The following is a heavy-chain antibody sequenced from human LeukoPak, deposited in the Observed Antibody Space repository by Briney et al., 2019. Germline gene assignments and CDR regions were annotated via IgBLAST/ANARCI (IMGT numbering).Heavy chain of an antibody. CDR3: AKAGAGGSYSYYFDY. D-gene: IGHD1-26*01. V-gene: IGHV3-7*01. J-gene: IGHJ4*02. CDR2: INQDASEK. Sequence: GGSLRLSCTDSGFTFGAHWISWVRQAPGKGLEWVANINQDASEKFYVDSVKGRFTISRDNSKNTLYLQMNSLRAEDTAVYYCAKAGAGGSYSYYFDYWGQGTLVTVSS. CDR1: GFTFGAHW.